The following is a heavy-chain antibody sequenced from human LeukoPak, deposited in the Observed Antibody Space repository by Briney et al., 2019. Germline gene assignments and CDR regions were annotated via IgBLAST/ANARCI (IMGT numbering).Heavy chain of an antibody. J-gene: IGHJ3*02. CDR2: IYYSGST. Sequence: PSETLSLTCTASGDSISSYYWSWIRQPPGKGLEWIGEIYYSGSTNYNPSLKSRVTIPVDTSKNHFSLKVRSVSVAVTAVYYGAIRFRITSSSMDSFDSWGQGTMVTVSS. V-gene: IGHV4-59*01. CDR1: GDSISSYY. CDR3: AIRFRITSSSMDSFDS. D-gene: IGHD3-16*01.